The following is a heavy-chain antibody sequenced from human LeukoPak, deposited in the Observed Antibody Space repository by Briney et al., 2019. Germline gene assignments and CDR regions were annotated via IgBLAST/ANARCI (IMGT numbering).Heavy chain of an antibody. Sequence: KPSETLSLTCDVSGYSISSGYYWGWIRQPPGKGLEWIGNIYYSDSTYYNPSLRGRATISVDTSKNQFSLKLTSVTAADTAVYYCVRHGPRGLRYFDWLLDYWGQGTLVTVSS. CDR2: IYYSDST. CDR3: VRHGPRGLRYFDWLLDY. CDR1: GYSISSGYY. J-gene: IGHJ4*02. D-gene: IGHD3-9*01. V-gene: IGHV4-38-2*01.